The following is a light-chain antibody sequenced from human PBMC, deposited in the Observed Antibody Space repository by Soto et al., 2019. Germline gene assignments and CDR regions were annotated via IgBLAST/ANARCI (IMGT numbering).Light chain of an antibody. CDR1: NYDVGRYNY. V-gene: IGLV2-14*01. CDR3: SSYTSTFTYE. J-gene: IGLJ1*01. Sequence: QSTVTQYTSLSGSPERSITISCSGTNYDVGRYNYVSWYQQHPGTAPKLMIYEVSNLPSGVSNRFSGSKSGDTASLTISGLQAEDEADYYCSSYTSTFTYEFGAGTKVTVL. CDR2: EVS.